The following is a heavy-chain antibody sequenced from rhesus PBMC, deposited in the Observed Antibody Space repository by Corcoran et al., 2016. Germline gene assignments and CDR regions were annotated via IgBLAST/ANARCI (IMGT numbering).Heavy chain of an antibody. CDR2: IYWNVSK. V-gene: IGHV2-95*01. J-gene: IGHJ4*01. D-gene: IGHD3-3*01. Sequence: QVTLKESGPALVKPTQTLTLTCTFSGFSISTTGTGVVWIRPPPRKAPEWLASIYWNVSKYYSTSLKSRLTISKDTSKNQVVLTMTNMDPVDTATYYCARVPYYNIWTGYSAYYFDYWGQGVLVTVSS. CDR1: GFSISTTGTG. CDR3: ARVPYYNIWTGYSAYYFDY.